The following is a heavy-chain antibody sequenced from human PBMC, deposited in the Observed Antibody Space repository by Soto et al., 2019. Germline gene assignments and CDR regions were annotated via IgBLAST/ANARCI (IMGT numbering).Heavy chain of an antibody. J-gene: IGHJ4*02. CDR2: IIPILGIA. Sequence: ASVKVSCKASGGTFSSYTISWVRQAPGQGLEWMGRIIPILGIANYAQKFQGRVTITADKSTSTAYMELSSLRSEDTAVYYCASLWFGESASDVDYWGQGTLVTVSS. CDR1: GGTFSSYT. V-gene: IGHV1-69*02. D-gene: IGHD3-10*01. CDR3: ASLWFGESASDVDY.